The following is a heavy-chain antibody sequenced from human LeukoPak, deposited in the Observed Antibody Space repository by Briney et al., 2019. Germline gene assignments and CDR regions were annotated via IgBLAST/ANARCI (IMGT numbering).Heavy chain of an antibody. CDR3: AREYDPDWCAFDI. CDR2: ISYDGSNK. Sequence: PGRSLRLSCAASGFTFSSYAMHWVRQAPGKGLEWVAVISYDGSNKYYADSVKGRFTISRDNSKNTLYLQMNSLRAEDTAVYYCAREYDPDWCAFDIWGQGTMVTVSS. J-gene: IGHJ3*02. CDR1: GFTFSSYA. V-gene: IGHV3-30-3*01. D-gene: IGHD3/OR15-3a*01.